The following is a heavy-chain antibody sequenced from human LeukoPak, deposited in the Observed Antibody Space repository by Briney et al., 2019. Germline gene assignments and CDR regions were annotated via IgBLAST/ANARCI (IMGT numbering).Heavy chain of an antibody. CDR1: GFSFSNYW. CDR2: IKQDGSEK. D-gene: IGHD5-24*01. CDR3: ARALGRLQPYYYHYGMDV. V-gene: IGHV3-7*01. J-gene: IGHJ6*02. Sequence: GSLRLSCAASGFSFSNYWMSWVRQAPGKGLEWVASIKQDGSEKYYVDSVKGRFAISRDNAKNSLFPQMDSLRAEDTAVYYCARALGRLQPYYYHYGMDVWGQGTTVTVSS.